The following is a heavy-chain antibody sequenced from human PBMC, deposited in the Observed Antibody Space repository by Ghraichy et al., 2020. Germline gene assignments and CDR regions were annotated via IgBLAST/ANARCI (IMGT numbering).Heavy chain of an antibody. V-gene: IGHV1-18*01. CDR1: GYTFTSYG. Sequence: ASVKVSCKASGYTFTSYGISWVRQGPGQGLEWMGWISAHNGNINYAQMLQGRVTMTTDTSTSTAYMEVRSLRSDDTAVYYCARDHPYYDFWSGRYGMDVWGQGTTVTVSS. J-gene: IGHJ6*02. CDR3: ARDHPYYDFWSGRYGMDV. CDR2: ISAHNGNI. D-gene: IGHD3-3*01.